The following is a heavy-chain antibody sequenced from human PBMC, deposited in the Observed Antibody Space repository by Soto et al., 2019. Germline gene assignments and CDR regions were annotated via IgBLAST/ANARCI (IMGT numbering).Heavy chain of an antibody. D-gene: IGHD2-15*01. Sequence: QVQLVQSGAEVKKPGSSVKVSCKASGGTFSSYAISWVRQAPGQGLEWMGGIIPIFGTANYAQKFQGRVTITADEATSTAYMELSSLRSEDTAMYYCASFLLGYCSGGSCKNPSAWGQGTLVTVSS. V-gene: IGHV1-69*01. CDR3: ASFLLGYCSGGSCKNPSA. CDR2: IIPIFGTA. CDR1: GGTFSSYA. J-gene: IGHJ5*02.